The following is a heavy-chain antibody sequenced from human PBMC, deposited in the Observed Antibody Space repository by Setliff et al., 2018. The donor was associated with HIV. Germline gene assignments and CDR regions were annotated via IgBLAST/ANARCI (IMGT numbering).Heavy chain of an antibody. Sequence: GGSLRLSCAASGFTFSTAGMTWVRQAPGKGLEWVANINQDGTATFYVDSVQGRFTISRDNAQNSLYLQLNSLRAEDTAIYYCARKLRPGHGVDVWGQGTTVTVSS. D-gene: IGHD3-10*01. CDR3: ARKLRPGHGVDV. CDR1: GFTFSTAG. V-gene: IGHV3-7*01. J-gene: IGHJ6*02. CDR2: INQDGTAT.